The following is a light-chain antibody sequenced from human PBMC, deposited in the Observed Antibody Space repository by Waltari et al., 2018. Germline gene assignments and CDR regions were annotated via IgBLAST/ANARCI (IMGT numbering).Light chain of an antibody. V-gene: IGLV2-14*03. J-gene: IGLJ2*01. CDR2: DVT. CDR1: SGDVGGYDY. Sequence: QSALTQPASVSGSPGPSITIPCTGTSGDVGGYDYVSLYQQHPGKAPKLVIYDVTNRPSGISDRFSGSKSGTTASLSISGLQAEDEADYFCSSWTTSDTRKVIFGGGTKLTVL. CDR3: SSWTTSDTRKVI.